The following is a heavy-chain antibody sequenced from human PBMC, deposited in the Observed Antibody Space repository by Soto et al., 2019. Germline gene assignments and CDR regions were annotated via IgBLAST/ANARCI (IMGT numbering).Heavy chain of an antibody. V-gene: IGHV3-48*01. J-gene: IGHJ5*02. Sequence: PGGSLRLSCAASGFTFSSYSMNWVRQAPGKGLEWVSYISSSSSTIYYADSVKGRFTISRDNAKNSLYLQMNSLRAEDTAVYYCARDTCSSTSCYWTGGFDPWGQGT. CDR2: ISSSSSTI. CDR1: GFTFSSYS. CDR3: ARDTCSSTSCYWTGGFDP. D-gene: IGHD2-2*01.